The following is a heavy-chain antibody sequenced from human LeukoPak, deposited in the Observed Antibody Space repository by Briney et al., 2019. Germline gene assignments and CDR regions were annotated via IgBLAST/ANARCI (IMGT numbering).Heavy chain of an antibody. CDR1: GFTFSRYA. Sequence: PGGSLRLSCAASGFTFSRYAMSWVRQAPGKGLEWVSAISGSGGSTYYADSVKGRFTISRDNSKNTLYLQMNSLRAEDTAVYYCAKDLAMVRGVTHDYWGQGTLVTVSS. J-gene: IGHJ4*02. CDR2: ISGSGGST. D-gene: IGHD3-10*01. V-gene: IGHV3-23*01. CDR3: AKDLAMVRGVTHDY.